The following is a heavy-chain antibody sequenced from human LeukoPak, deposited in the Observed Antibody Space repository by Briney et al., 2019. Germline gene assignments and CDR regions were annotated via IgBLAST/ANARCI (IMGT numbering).Heavy chain of an antibody. CDR2: ISYDGSNK. Sequence: GGSLRLSCAASGFTFSSYAMHWVRQAPGKGREWGAVISYDGSNKYYADSVKGRFTISRDNSKNTLYLQMNSLRAEDTAVYYCARGSDVVVAAIWSWFDPWGQGTLVTVSS. V-gene: IGHV3-30-3*01. J-gene: IGHJ5*02. D-gene: IGHD2-15*01. CDR1: GFTFSSYA. CDR3: ARGSDVVVAAIWSWFDP.